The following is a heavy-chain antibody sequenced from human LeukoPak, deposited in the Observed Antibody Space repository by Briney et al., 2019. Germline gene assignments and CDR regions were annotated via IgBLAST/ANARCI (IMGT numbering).Heavy chain of an antibody. CDR3: ARVGLGYCSSTSCYKGGPHYYYYMDV. D-gene: IGHD2-2*02. Sequence: SETLSLTCTVSGGSISSGDYYWSWIRQPPGKGLEWIGYIYYSGSTYYNPSLKSRVTISVDTSKNQFSLKLSSVTAADTAVYYCARVGLGYCSSTSCYKGGPHYYYYMDVWGKGTTVTVSS. CDR2: IYYSGST. J-gene: IGHJ6*03. CDR1: GGSISSGDYY. V-gene: IGHV4-30-4*08.